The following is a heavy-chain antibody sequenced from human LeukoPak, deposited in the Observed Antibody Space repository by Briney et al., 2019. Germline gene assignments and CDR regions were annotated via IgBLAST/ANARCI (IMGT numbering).Heavy chain of an antibody. Sequence: ASVTVSCKASGYTFTGYYMHWVRQAPGQGPEWTGWINPNSGGTSYAQKFQGRVTMTRDTSISTAYMDLTSLRFDDTAMYYCTRGGFGSGWEFDCWGQGTLVSVSS. V-gene: IGHV1-2*02. CDR2: INPNSGGT. D-gene: IGHD6-19*01. J-gene: IGHJ4*02. CDR3: TRGGFGSGWEFDC. CDR1: GYTFTGYY.